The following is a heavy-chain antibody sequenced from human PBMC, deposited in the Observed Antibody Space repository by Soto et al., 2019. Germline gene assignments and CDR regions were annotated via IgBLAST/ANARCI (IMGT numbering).Heavy chain of an antibody. CDR2: TYYRSKWYN. Sequence: QVPLQQSGPGLVKPSQTLSLTCAISGDSVSSNSAAWNWIRQSPSRGLEWLGRTYYRSKWYNDYAVSVKSRITINPDTSKNQFSLQLNSVTPEDTAVYYCARTSRGLYDSSGYYLIYFDYWGQGTLVTVSS. J-gene: IGHJ4*02. CDR1: GDSVSSNSAA. CDR3: ARTSRGLYDSSGYYLIYFDY. V-gene: IGHV6-1*01. D-gene: IGHD3-22*01.